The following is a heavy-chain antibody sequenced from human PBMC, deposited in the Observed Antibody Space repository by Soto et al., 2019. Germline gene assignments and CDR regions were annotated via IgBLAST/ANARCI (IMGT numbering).Heavy chain of an antibody. CDR2: ITSSRSYI. J-gene: IGHJ3*01. Sequence: NPGGSLRLSCAASGFTFSSYAMHWVRQAPGKGLEWVAVITSSRSYIYYADSVKGRFTISRDNAKNSLYLQMNSLRAEDTAVYYCARDTLYGDVVGAPDFWGQGTMVTVSS. D-gene: IGHD1-26*01. V-gene: IGHV3-21*01. CDR3: ARDTLYGDVVGAPDF. CDR1: GFTFSSYA.